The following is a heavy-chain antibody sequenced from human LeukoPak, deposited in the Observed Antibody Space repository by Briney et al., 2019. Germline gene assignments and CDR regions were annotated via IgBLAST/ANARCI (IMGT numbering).Heavy chain of an antibody. Sequence: PGGSLRLSCAASGFTFSRYSMNWVRQAPGKGLEWVSYISSSSSTIYYADSVKGRFTISRDNAKNSLYLQMNSLRAEDTAVYYCAEINVDTAMDPFDYWGQGTLVTVSS. D-gene: IGHD5-18*01. V-gene: IGHV3-48*04. CDR1: GFTFSRYS. CDR2: ISSSSSTI. J-gene: IGHJ4*02. CDR3: AEINVDTAMDPFDY.